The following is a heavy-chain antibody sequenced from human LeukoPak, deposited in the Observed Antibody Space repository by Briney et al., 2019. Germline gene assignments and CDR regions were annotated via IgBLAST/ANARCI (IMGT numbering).Heavy chain of an antibody. D-gene: IGHD3-22*01. CDR1: GYSISSGYC. J-gene: IGHJ4*02. CDR2: IYHSGST. Sequence: TSETLSLTCAVSGYSISSGYCWGWIRQPPGKGLEWIGSIYHSGSTYYNPSLKSRVTISVDTSKNQFSLKLSSVTAADTAVYYCARREDGYYDSSGYYYYWGQGTLVTVSS. V-gene: IGHV4-38-2*01. CDR3: ARREDGYYDSSGYYYY.